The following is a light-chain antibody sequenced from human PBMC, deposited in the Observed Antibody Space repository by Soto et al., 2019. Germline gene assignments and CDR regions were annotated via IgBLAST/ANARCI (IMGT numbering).Light chain of an antibody. CDR2: GAS. J-gene: IGKJ3*01. CDR1: QNINSRY. V-gene: IGKV3-20*01. Sequence: EIVLTQSPGTLSLSPGERATLSCRASQNINSRYLAWYQQKPGQAPRLLIYGASSRATGIPDRFSGSGSGTAFTLTISRLEPEDFAVYYCQQFGSSPGFTFGPGTKGDIK. CDR3: QQFGSSPGFT.